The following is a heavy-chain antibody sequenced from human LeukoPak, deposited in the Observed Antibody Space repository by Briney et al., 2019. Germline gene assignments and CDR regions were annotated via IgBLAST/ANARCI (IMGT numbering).Heavy chain of an antibody. J-gene: IGHJ4*02. Sequence: GESLKISFKGSGYIFSDYWINWVRQMPGKGLEWMGIMYPGDSDSRYSPSFQGQVTISADKSISTAYLQWSSLKASDTAMYYCARHVGYSYGYRGADYDYWRQGTLVTVSS. V-gene: IGHV5-51*01. CDR1: GYIFSDYW. CDR3: ARHVGYSYGYRGADYDY. D-gene: IGHD5-18*01. CDR2: MYPGDSDS.